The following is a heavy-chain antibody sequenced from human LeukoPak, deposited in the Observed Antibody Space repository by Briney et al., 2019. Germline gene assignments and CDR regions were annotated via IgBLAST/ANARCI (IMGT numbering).Heavy chain of an antibody. D-gene: IGHD3-10*01. V-gene: IGHV3-21*01. Sequence: PGGSLRLSCAASGFAFSSYSMHWVRQAPGKGLEWVSSMTSVTYIYYAASVKGRFTISRDNAKNSLYLQMNNLRVEDTAVYYCASADYYGSGSHYTFRGLDYWGQGTLVTDSS. CDR1: GFAFSSYS. CDR2: MTSVTYI. CDR3: ASADYYGSGSHYTFRGLDY. J-gene: IGHJ4*02.